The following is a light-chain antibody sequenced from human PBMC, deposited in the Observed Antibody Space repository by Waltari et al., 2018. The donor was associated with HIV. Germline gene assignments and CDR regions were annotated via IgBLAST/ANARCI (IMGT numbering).Light chain of an antibody. Sequence: SSVVTQPPSVSVAPGKTATITCGGSNIGSKGVHWYQQKQGQAPVLVIYYDGDRPSGIPERFSGSKSGNTATLTISRVEVGDEADYYCQMWESGSDHPGVFGAGTKVTVL. CDR1: NIGSKG. CDR3: QMWESGSDHPGV. V-gene: IGLV3-21*01. J-gene: IGLJ1*01. CDR2: YDG.